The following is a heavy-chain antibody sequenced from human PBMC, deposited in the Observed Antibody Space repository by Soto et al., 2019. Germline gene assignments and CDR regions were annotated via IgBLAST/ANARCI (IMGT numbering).Heavy chain of an antibody. Sequence: SVKVSCKASGGTFSSYAISWVRQAPGQGLEWMGGIIPIFGTANYAQKFQGRVTITADESTSTAYMELSSLRSEDTAVHYCARSTSITIFGVVTDPYYYYGMDVWGQGTTVTVSS. CDR3: ARSTSITIFGVVTDPYYYYGMDV. CDR2: IIPIFGTA. J-gene: IGHJ6*02. V-gene: IGHV1-69*13. CDR1: GGTFSSYA. D-gene: IGHD3-3*01.